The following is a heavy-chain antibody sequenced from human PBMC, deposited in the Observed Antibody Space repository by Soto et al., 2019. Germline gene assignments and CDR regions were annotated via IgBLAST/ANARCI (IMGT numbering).Heavy chain of an antibody. J-gene: IGHJ6*02. V-gene: IGHV3-66*01. Sequence: LRLSCAASGFDASVNFMTWVRQAPGRGLEWVSVINNAGTTFYADSVKGRFTISGDKSKNTLSLQMNSLRVEDTAVYYCVRENYYYGMDVWGQGTAVTVSS. CDR2: INNAGTT. CDR1: GFDASVNF. CDR3: VRENYYYGMDV.